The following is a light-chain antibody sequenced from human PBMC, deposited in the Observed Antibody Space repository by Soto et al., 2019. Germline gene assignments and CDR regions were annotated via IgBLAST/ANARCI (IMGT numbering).Light chain of an antibody. Sequence: IVLTQSPGTLSLAPGERSTLSCRASQSVSKNYLAWYQQKPGQAPRLLIYGASTRAAIIPARFSGSGSGTEFTLTISSLKHEDFEVYYCQQYNKSPRTFGHGTKVDIK. CDR1: QSVSKN. CDR2: GAS. J-gene: IGKJ1*01. V-gene: IGKV3-15*01. CDR3: QQYNKSPRT.